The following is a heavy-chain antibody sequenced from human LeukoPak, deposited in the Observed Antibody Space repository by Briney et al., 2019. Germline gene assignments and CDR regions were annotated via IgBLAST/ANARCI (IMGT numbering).Heavy chain of an antibody. D-gene: IGHD3-22*01. Sequence: SETLSLTCTVSGGSLSSSSYYWGWIRQPPGKGLEWLGSIYYSGSTYKNPFLKTRDTISVDTSKNQFSLKLCSVTAAYSAVYYCARQGIGEWVVVISFDYWGQGTLVTVSS. CDR2: IYYSGST. CDR1: GGSLSSSSYY. V-gene: IGHV4-39*01. CDR3: ARQGIGEWVVVISFDY. J-gene: IGHJ4*02.